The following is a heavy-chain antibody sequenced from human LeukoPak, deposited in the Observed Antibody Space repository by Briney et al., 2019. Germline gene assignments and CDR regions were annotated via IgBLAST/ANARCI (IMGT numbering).Heavy chain of an antibody. V-gene: IGHV4-59*02. CDR2: MSYSGSS. CDR1: GGSVSSYY. Sequence: EPLSLTCTVSGGSVSSYYWSWIRQPPGRGLEWIGYMSYSGSSSYNPSLRSRVTISVDASKKQFSLKLSSVTAADTAVYYCARDGYSDSSGYDYPPSVWGQGTLVTVSS. J-gene: IGHJ4*02. D-gene: IGHD3-22*01. CDR3: ARDGYSDSSGYDYPPSV.